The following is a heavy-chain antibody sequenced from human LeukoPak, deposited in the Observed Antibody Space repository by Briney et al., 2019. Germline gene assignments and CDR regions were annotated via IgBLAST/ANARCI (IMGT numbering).Heavy chain of an antibody. D-gene: IGHD2/OR15-2a*01. CDR3: ARDGPTYRDAMDV. V-gene: IGHV3-33*08. CDR1: GFTFSNAW. Sequence: GGSLRLSCAASGFTFSNAWMSWVRQAPGKGLEWVAVIWYDGSNKYYADSVKGRFIISRDNSKNTLYLQMNSLRAEDTAVYYCARDGPTYRDAMDVWGQGTTVTVSS. J-gene: IGHJ6*02. CDR2: IWYDGSNK.